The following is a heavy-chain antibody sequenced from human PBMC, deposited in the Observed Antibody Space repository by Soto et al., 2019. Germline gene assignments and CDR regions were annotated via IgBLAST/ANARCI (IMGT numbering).Heavy chain of an antibody. CDR2: IYHSGNN. CDR3: ARGVTTVTTFDY. V-gene: IGHV4-30-2*01. Sequence: QLQLQESGSGLVKPSKTLSLTCAVSGGSISSGGYSCNWIRQPPGKGLEWIGYIYHSGNNYYNPFLQSRVSISVDRSTNQFSLKLSSVPAAARAVYYCARGVTTVTTFDYWGQGTLVTVSS. J-gene: IGHJ4*02. D-gene: IGHD4-17*01. CDR1: GGSISSGGYS.